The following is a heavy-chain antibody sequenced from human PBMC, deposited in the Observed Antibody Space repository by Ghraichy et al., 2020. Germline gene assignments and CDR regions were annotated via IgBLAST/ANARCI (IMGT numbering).Heavy chain of an antibody. CDR3: AKDRRETYYYDSSGYYYHTLPLY. J-gene: IGHJ4*02. CDR2: ISGSGGST. CDR1: GFTFSSYA. D-gene: IGHD3-22*01. V-gene: IGHV3-23*01. Sequence: GGSLRLSCAASGFTFSSYAMSWVRQAPGKGLEWVSAISGSGGSTYYADSVKGRFTISRDNSKNTLYLQMNSLRAEDTAVYYCAKDRRETYYYDSSGYYYHTLPLYWGQGTLVTVSS.